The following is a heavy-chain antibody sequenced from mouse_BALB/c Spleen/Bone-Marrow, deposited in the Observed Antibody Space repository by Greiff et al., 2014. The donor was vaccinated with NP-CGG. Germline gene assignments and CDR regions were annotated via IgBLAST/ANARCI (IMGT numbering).Heavy chain of an antibody. D-gene: IGHD1-1*01. CDR1: GYTFTDYA. CDR2: ISTYPGNT. J-gene: IGHJ2*01. V-gene: IGHV1-67*01. Sequence: VQLQQSGPELVRPGASVKISCKGSGYTFTDYAMHWVKQSHAKSLEWIGVISTYPGNTNYNQKFKGKATMTVDKFSSTAYMELARLTSEDSAIYYCASYYGSSYFDYWGQGTTLTVSS. CDR3: ASYYGSSYFDY.